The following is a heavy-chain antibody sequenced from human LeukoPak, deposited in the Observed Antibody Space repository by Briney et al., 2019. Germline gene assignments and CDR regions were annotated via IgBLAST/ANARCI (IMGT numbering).Heavy chain of an antibody. CDR2: NSDSGVGT. CDR1: GFTLSSYG. Sequence: PGGSLRLSCAASGFTLSSYGMNWVRQAPGKGLEWVSGNSDSGVGTKHADSVKGRFTNSRDNSKNTLYLQMNSLRAEDTAVYYCAKIGRSYDFWTGYYEEEVDYMDVWGKGTTVTVSS. CDR3: AKIGRSYDFWTGYYEEEVDYMDV. V-gene: IGHV3-23*01. D-gene: IGHD3-3*01. J-gene: IGHJ6*03.